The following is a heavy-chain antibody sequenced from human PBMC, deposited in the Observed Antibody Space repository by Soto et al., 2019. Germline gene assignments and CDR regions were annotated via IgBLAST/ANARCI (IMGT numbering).Heavy chain of an antibody. Sequence: EVQLVESGGDLVQPGGSLRLSCAASGFTFSSYDFHWVRQATGKGLEWVSGIGTAGDTYYAGSVKGRFIMSRENAKNSLYLQMNSLRAGDTAVYYCTRGADGFDYWGQGTLVTVSS. CDR1: GFTFSSYD. J-gene: IGHJ4*02. CDR3: TRGADGFDY. D-gene: IGHD3-16*01. V-gene: IGHV3-13*01. CDR2: IGTAGDT.